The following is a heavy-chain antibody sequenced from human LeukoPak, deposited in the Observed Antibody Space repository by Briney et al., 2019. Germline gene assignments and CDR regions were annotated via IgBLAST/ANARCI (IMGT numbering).Heavy chain of an antibody. CDR2: INPNSGGT. V-gene: IGHV1-2*02. D-gene: IGHD3-22*01. J-gene: IGHJ4*02. CDR1: GYTFTGYY. CDR3: ARDFKYYDSSGPVMVRASGY. Sequence: GASVKVSCKASGYTFTGYYMHWVRQAPGQGLEWMGWINPNSGGTNYAQKFQGRVTMTRDTSISTAYMELSRLRSDDTAVYYCARDFKYYDSSGPVMVRASGYWGQGTLVTVSS.